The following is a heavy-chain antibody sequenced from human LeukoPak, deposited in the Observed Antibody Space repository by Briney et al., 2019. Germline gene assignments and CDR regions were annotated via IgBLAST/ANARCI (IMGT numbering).Heavy chain of an antibody. Sequence: SQTLSLTCAISGDSVSSNSAAWNWIRQSPSRGLEWLGRTYYRSKWYNDYAVSVKSRITINPDTSKNQFSLQLNSVPPEDTAVYYCARGAPPGIAVAVTNWFDPWGQGTLVTVSS. J-gene: IGHJ5*02. CDR2: TYYRSKWYN. CDR1: GDSVSSNSAA. V-gene: IGHV6-1*01. CDR3: ARGAPPGIAVAVTNWFDP. D-gene: IGHD6-19*01.